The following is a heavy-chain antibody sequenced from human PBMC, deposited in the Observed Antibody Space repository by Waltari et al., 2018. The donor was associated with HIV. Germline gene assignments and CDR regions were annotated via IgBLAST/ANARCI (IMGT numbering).Heavy chain of an antibody. CDR2: IKQDGSEK. Sequence: EVQLVESGGGLVQPGGSLRLSCAASGFNFRNYWMSWVRQAPGKGLEWVANIKQDGSEKDYVDSVKGRFTISRDNAKNSLYLQMNSLRAEDTAVYYCARVSGGGFDYWGQGTLVTVSS. CDR1: GFNFRNYW. J-gene: IGHJ4*02. CDR3: ARVSGGGFDY. V-gene: IGHV3-7*01. D-gene: IGHD3-16*01.